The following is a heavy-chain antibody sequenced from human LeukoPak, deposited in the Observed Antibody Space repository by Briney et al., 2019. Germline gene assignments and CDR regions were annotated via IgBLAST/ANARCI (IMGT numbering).Heavy chain of an antibody. J-gene: IGHJ4*02. D-gene: IGHD6-6*01. CDR1: GFTFSKYA. V-gene: IGHV3-23*01. CDR3: ASGSSIAAPGGEYYFDY. CDR2: IRSSGDDT. Sequence: SGGSLRLSCAASGFTFSKYAMSWVRQAPGKGLEWVSTIRSSGDDTYYADSVKGRFTISRDNAKNSLYLQMNSLRAEDTAVYYCASGSSIAAPGGEYYFDYWGQGTLVTVSS.